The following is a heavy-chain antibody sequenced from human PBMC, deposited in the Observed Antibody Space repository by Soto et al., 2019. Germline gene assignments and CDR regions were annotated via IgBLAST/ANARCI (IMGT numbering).Heavy chain of an antibody. J-gene: IGHJ5*02. V-gene: IGHV4-39*01. CDR2: IYYSGST. CDR3: ARLIETQGLDWFDP. CDR1: GGSISSSSYY. Sequence: SETLSLTCTVSGGSISSSSYYWGWIRQPPGKGLEWIGSIYYSGSTYYNPSLKSRVTISVDTSKNQFSLKLSSVTAADTAVYYCARLIETQGLDWFDPWGQGTLVTVSS.